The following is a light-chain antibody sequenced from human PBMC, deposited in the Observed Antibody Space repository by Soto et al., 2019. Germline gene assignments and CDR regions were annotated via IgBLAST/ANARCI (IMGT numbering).Light chain of an antibody. CDR2: DVN. CDR1: SSDVGGYNY. J-gene: IGLJ2*01. CDR3: SSYTSSSALIL. Sequence: QAVVTQPASVSGSPGQSITISCTGTSSDVGGYNYVSWYQQHPGNAPKLMIYDVNSRPSGVSNRFSGSKSGNTASLTISGLQAEDEADYYCSSYTSSSALILFGGGTQLTVL. V-gene: IGLV2-14*03.